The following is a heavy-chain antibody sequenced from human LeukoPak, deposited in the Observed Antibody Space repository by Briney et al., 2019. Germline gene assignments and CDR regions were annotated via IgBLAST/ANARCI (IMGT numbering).Heavy chain of an antibody. CDR3: ARDYVSSSWYV. V-gene: IGHV4-39*07. D-gene: IGHD6-13*01. CDR1: GGSISSSSYY. J-gene: IGHJ4*02. CDR2: IYYSGST. Sequence: SETLSLTCTVSGGSISSSSYYWGWIRQPPGKGLEWIGSIYYSGSTYYNPSLKSRVTISVDTSKNQFSLKLSSVTAADTAVYYCARDYVSSSWYVWGQGTLVTVSS.